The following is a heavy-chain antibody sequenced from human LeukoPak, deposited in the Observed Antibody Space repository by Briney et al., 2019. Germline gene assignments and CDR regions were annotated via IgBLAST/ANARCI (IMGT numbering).Heavy chain of an antibody. D-gene: IGHD3-3*01. J-gene: IGHJ4*02. CDR3: ARSYPDYDFWSGYYLGY. CDR2: IYYSGST. Sequence: SETLSLTCTVSGGSISSYYWSWIRQPPGKGLEWIGYIYYSGSTNYNPSLKSRVTISVDTSKNQFSLKLSSVTAADTAVYYCARSYPDYDFWSGYYLGYWGQGTLVTVSS. V-gene: IGHV4-59*08. CDR1: GGSISSYY.